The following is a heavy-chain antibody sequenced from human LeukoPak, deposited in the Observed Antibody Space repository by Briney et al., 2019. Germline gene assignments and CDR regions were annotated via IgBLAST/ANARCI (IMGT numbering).Heavy chain of an antibody. CDR2: IRYDGSNK. CDR1: GFTFSSYG. D-gene: IGHD3-9*01. J-gene: IGHJ4*02. Sequence: GGSLRLSCAASGFTFSSYGMHWVRQAPGKVLEWVAFIRYDGSNKYYADSVKGRFTISRDDSKNTLYLQMNSLRAEDTAEYYCAKGYYFDILSGYSSLDSWGQGTLVTVSS. CDR3: AKGYYFDILSGYSSLDS. V-gene: IGHV3-30*02.